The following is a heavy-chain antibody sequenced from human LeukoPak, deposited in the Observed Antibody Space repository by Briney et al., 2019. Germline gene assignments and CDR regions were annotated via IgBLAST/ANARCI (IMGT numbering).Heavy chain of an antibody. Sequence: PSQTLSLTCTVSGGSISSGSYYWSWIRQPAGKGLEWIGRIYTSGSTNYNPSLKSRVTMSVDTSKNQFSLKLSSVTAADTAVYYCAKDLTYGEYAGGDAFDIWGQGTMVTVSS. CDR1: GGSISSGSYY. D-gene: IGHD4-17*01. V-gene: IGHV4-61*02. CDR3: AKDLTYGEYAGGDAFDI. J-gene: IGHJ3*02. CDR2: IYTSGST.